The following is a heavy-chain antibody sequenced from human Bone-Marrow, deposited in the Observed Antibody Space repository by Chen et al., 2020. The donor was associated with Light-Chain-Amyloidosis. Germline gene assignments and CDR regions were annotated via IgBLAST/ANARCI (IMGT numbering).Heavy chain of an antibody. V-gene: IGHV5-51*01. J-gene: IGHJ4*02. Sequence: EVQLDQSGPEVKNPGESLKISCKGSGYTFPNYWTGWVRQMPGKGLEWMGVIYPDDSDARYSPSFEGQVTISADKSITTAYLQWRSLKASDTAMYYCARRRDGYNFDYWGQGTLVTVSS. CDR2: IYPDDSDA. CDR1: GYTFPNYW. D-gene: IGHD5-12*01. CDR3: ARRRDGYNFDY.